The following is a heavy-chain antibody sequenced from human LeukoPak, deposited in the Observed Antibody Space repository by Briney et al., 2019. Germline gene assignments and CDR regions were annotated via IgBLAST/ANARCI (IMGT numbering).Heavy chain of an antibody. Sequence: EGSLRLSCAASGFTFSSYSMNWVRQAPGKGLEWVSYISSSSSTIYYADSVKGRFTISRDNAKNSLYLQMNSLRAEDTAVYYCARDPSVKVTTTFFDYWGQGTLVTVSS. CDR2: ISSSSSTI. CDR1: GFTFSSYS. V-gene: IGHV3-48*01. D-gene: IGHD4-11*01. CDR3: ARDPSVKVTTTFFDY. J-gene: IGHJ4*02.